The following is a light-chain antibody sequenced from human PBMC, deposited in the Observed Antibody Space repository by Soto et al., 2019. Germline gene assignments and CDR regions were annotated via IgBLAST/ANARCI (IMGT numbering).Light chain of an antibody. J-gene: IGLJ2*01. CDR3: GKWDTSLSAVV. CDR1: SSNIGNNY. V-gene: IGLV1-51*01. Sequence: QSVLTQPPSVSAAPGQKVTISCSGSSSNIGNNYVSWYQHLPGTAPKVLIYDNNKRPSGIPDRFSGSKSGTSATLGITGLQTGDEGDYYCGKWDTSLSAVVFGGGTKLTVL. CDR2: DNN.